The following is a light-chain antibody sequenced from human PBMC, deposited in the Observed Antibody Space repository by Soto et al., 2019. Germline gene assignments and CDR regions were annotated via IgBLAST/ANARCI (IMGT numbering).Light chain of an antibody. Sequence: EIVLTQSPATLSLSPGGRATLSCRASHSVSSYLPWYQQKPGQAPRLLIYDASNRATGIPARFSGSGSGTDFTLTISSLEPEDFAVYYCQQRSNWPPPITFGQGTRLEIK. J-gene: IGKJ5*01. CDR1: HSVSSY. CDR2: DAS. V-gene: IGKV3-11*01. CDR3: QQRSNWPPPIT.